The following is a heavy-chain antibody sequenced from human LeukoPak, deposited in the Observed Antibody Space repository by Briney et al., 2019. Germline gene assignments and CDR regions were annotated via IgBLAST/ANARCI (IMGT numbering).Heavy chain of an antibody. CDR3: ARGRYYDSGGYDEAFDI. V-gene: IGHV1-18*01. J-gene: IGHJ3*02. Sequence: ASVKVSCKASDYTLTSYGISWVRQAPGQGLEWMGWISGYNGNTKYAQTLQGRVTMTTDTSTTTAYMELRSLRSDDTAVYYCARGRYYDSGGYDEAFDIWGQGAAVTVSS. CDR2: ISGYNGNT. D-gene: IGHD3-22*01. CDR1: DYTLTSYG.